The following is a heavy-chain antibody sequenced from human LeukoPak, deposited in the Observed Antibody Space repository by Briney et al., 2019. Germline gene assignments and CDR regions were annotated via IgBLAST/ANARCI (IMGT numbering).Heavy chain of an antibody. D-gene: IGHD3-10*01. Sequence: GGSLRLSCAASGFTFSSYWMSWVRQAPGKGLEWVANIKQDGSEKYYVDSVKGRFTISRDNAKNSLYLQMNSLRAEDTAVYYCATILGRITMVRGVAFDYWGQGTLVTVSS. V-gene: IGHV3-7*03. CDR1: GFTFSSYW. CDR3: ATILGRITMVRGVAFDY. CDR2: IKQDGSEK. J-gene: IGHJ4*02.